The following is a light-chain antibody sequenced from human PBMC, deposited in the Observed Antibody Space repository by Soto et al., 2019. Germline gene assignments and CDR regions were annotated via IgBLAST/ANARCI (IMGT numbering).Light chain of an antibody. CDR2: GNS. CDR3: QSYDSSLSGAV. Sequence: SVLTQPPSVSGAPGQRVTISCTGSSSNIGAGYDVHWYQQLPGTAPKLLIYGNSNRPSGVPDRFSGSKSGTSASLAITGLQAEDEAEYYCQSYDSSLSGAVFGGGTKVTVL. J-gene: IGLJ2*01. V-gene: IGLV1-40*01. CDR1: SSNIGAGYD.